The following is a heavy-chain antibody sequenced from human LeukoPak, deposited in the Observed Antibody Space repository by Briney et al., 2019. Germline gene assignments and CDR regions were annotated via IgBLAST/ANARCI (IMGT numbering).Heavy chain of an antibody. Sequence: AAVKVSCNASGYTFTSYGISWVRQAPGQGLEWMGWISAYNGNTNYAQKLQGRVTMTTDTSTSTAYMELRSLRSDDTAVYYCARTEYYYDSSGYYLLDYWGQGTLVTVSS. CDR1: GYTFTSYG. D-gene: IGHD3-22*01. CDR3: ARTEYYYDSSGYYLLDY. V-gene: IGHV1-18*01. CDR2: ISAYNGNT. J-gene: IGHJ4*02.